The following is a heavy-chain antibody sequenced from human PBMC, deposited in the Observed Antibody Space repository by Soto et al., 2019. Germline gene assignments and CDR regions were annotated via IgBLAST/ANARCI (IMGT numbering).Heavy chain of an antibody. D-gene: IGHD3-3*01. CDR1: GFSFSCYS. V-gene: IGHV3-23*01. CDR3: AKVIWPIFGGAPNWLYP. CDR2: ISGSGGST. Sequence: GGSLTLSCPASGFSFSCYSMNWDRQAPGKGLEWVSAISGSGGSTYYADSVKGRFTISRDNSKNTLYLQMSSLRAEDTAVYYCAKVIWPIFGGAPNWLYPCGQGTLLTVSS. J-gene: IGHJ5*02.